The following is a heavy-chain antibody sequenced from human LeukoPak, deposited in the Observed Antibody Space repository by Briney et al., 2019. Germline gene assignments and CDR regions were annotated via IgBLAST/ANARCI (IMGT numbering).Heavy chain of an antibody. CDR1: GFTFSNAW. CDR2: IKSKTDGGTT. V-gene: IGHV3-15*01. J-gene: IGHJ4*02. Sequence: TGGSLRLSCAASGFTFSNAWLNWVRQAPGKGLEWVGQIKSKTDGGTTDYAAPVKGRFTISRDDSKNTLSLQMNSLKTEDTAVYYCTLPWGSGSYYDYWGQGTLVTVSS. CDR3: TLPWGSGSYYDY. D-gene: IGHD3-10*01.